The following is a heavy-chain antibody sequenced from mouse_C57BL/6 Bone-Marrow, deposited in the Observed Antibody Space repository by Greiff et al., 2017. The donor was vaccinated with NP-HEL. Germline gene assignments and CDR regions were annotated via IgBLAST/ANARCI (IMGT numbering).Heavy chain of an antibody. CDR1: GFTFSDFY. D-gene: IGHD4-1*01. Sequence: EVQVVESGGGLVQSERSLRLSCATSGFTFSDFYMEWVRQAPGKGLEWIAASRNKANDYTTEYSASVKGRFIVSRDTSQSILYLQMNALRAEDTAIYYCARDNWDWYFDVWGTGTTVTVSS. CDR2: SRNKANDYTT. J-gene: IGHJ1*03. V-gene: IGHV7-1*01. CDR3: ARDNWDWYFDV.